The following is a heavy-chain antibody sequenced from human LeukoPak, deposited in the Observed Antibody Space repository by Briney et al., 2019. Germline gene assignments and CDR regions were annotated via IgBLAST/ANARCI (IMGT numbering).Heavy chain of an antibody. V-gene: IGHV1-69*04. CDR2: IIPILGIA. CDR3: ARGVAVVSNWFDP. CDR1: GGTFSSYV. D-gene: IGHD3-22*01. Sequence: ASVKVSCKASGGTFSSYVISWVRQAPGQGLEWMGRIIPILGIANYAQKLQGRVTITADKSTSTAYMELSSLRSEDTAVYYCARGVAVVSNWFDPWGQGTLVTVSS. J-gene: IGHJ5*02.